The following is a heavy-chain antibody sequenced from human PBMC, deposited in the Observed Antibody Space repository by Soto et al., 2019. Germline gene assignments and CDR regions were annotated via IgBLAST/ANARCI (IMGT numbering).Heavy chain of an antibody. Sequence: QVQLVESGGGVVQPGRSLRLSCAASGFTFSSYGMHWVRQAPGKGLEWVAVIWYDGSNKYYADSVKGRFTISRDNSKNTLYLQMNSLRAEDTAVYYCARDVRIQLWLRGRYYFDYGGQETVVIVSS. CDR2: IWYDGSNK. J-gene: IGHJ4*02. CDR1: GFTFSSYG. CDR3: ARDVRIQLWLRGRYYFDY. V-gene: IGHV3-33*01. D-gene: IGHD5-18*01.